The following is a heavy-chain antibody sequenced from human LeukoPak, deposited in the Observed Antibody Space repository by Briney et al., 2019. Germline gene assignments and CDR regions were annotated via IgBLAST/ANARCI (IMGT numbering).Heavy chain of an antibody. Sequence: GGSLRLSCAASGFTFSSYAMSWVRQAPGKGLEWVSTISVSGGPTYYADSVKGHFTISRDNSKNTLYLQMNSLRAEDTAVYYCARDQLRGHHTFDIWGQGTMVTVSS. CDR3: ARDQLRGHHTFDI. CDR2: ISVSGGPT. D-gene: IGHD4-23*01. CDR1: GFTFSSYA. V-gene: IGHV3-23*01. J-gene: IGHJ3*02.